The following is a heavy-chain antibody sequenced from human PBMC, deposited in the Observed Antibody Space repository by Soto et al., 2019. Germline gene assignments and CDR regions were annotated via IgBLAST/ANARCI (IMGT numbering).Heavy chain of an antibody. CDR3: ARLGDNYYERMNWFDP. J-gene: IGHJ5*02. V-gene: IGHV4-31*03. CDR2: ISHSGST. D-gene: IGHD3-22*01. Sequence: PSETLSLTCSVSGADINSGGFTWTWIRQHAGKGLEWLGYISHSGSTDYNPSLKRRLSISGDTSKNHFSLTLTSVHAADAAVYYSARLGDNYYERMNWFDPCGQGTLVTVSS. CDR1: GADINSGGFT.